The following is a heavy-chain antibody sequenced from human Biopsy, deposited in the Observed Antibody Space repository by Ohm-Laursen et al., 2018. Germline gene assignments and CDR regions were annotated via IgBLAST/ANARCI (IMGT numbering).Heavy chain of an antibody. CDR2: IYHTGIT. V-gene: IGHV4-39*01. D-gene: IGHD3-10*01. Sequence: SETLSLTCTVTDGSISNIINYWGWIRQPLGKGLEWLGSIYHTGITDYNPSLKSRVTISVDTSNNQFSLKLSSLAAADTAVYYCARHYFGSGRDFWGQGTLVTVSS. CDR1: DGSISNIINY. J-gene: IGHJ4*02. CDR3: ARHYFGSGRDF.